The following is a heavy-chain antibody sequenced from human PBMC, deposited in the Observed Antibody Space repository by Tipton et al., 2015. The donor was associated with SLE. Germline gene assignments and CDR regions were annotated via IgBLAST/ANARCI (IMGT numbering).Heavy chain of an antibody. V-gene: IGHV4-39*01. CDR3: ARALGNCGDDICPH. Sequence: TLSLTCSVSGGSISDSLYYWAWIRQPPGKGLEWIGSIYSSGSTYYDPSLNSRVSISVDTSRNSLSLRLSSVTAADTGVYYCARALGNCGDDICPHWGQGTLVTVSS. D-gene: IGHD2-21*02. CDR1: GGSISDSLYY. CDR2: IYSSGST. J-gene: IGHJ4*02.